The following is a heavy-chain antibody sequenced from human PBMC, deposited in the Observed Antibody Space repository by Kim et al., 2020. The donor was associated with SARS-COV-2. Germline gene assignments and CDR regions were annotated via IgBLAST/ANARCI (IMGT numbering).Heavy chain of an antibody. J-gene: IGHJ3*02. CDR3: AREGYGGNSDAFDI. Sequence: VDSVKGRFTISRDNAKNSLYLQMNSLRAKDTAVYYCAREGYGGNSDAFDIWGQGTMVTVSS. V-gene: IGHV3-7*01. D-gene: IGHD4-17*01.